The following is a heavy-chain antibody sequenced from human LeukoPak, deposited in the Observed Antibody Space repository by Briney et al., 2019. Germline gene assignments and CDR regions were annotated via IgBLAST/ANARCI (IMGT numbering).Heavy chain of an antibody. J-gene: IGHJ4*02. D-gene: IGHD2-2*01. CDR3: ARAKPPSSYFDY. CDR1: GFTFSSYA. V-gene: IGHV3-30-3*01. CDR2: ISYDGSNK. Sequence: GGSLRLSCAASGFTFSSYAIHWVRQAPGKGLEWVAVISYDGSNKYYADSVKGRFTISRDNSKNTLYLQMNSLRAEDTAVYYCARAKPPSSYFDYWGQGTLVTVSS.